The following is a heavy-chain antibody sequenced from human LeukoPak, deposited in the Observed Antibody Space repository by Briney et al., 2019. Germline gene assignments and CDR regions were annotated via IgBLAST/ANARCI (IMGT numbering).Heavy chain of an antibody. J-gene: IGHJ6*02. V-gene: IGHV3-21*01. CDR1: GFTFSSYS. D-gene: IGHD6-13*01. CDR3: ARDTGYSSSSFILYYYGMDV. CDR2: ISSSSSYI. Sequence: GGSLRLSCAASGFTFSSYSMNWVRQAPGKGLEWVSSISSSSSYIYYADSVKGRFTISRDNAKNSLYLQMNSLRAEDTAVYYCARDTGYSSSSFILYYYGMDVWGQGTTVTVSS.